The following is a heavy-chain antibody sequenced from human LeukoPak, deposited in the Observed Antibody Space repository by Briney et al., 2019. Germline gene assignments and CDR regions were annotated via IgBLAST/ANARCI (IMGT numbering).Heavy chain of an antibody. D-gene: IGHD3-3*01. V-gene: IGHV3-66*03. CDR3: ARDHMRGYIFMDV. CDR2: IYISGNT. Sequence: GGSLSLSCAASGFTLTTNYMTWVRQAPGKGLEWVSVIYISGNTYYTDSVKGRFTISRDNSKNTLYLQMNSLRPDDTAVDYCARDHMRGYIFMDVWGKGTTVTVSS. CDR1: GFTLTTNY. J-gene: IGHJ6*03.